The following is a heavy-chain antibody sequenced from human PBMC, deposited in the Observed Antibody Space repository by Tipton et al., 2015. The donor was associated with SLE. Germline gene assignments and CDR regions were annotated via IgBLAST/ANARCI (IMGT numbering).Heavy chain of an antibody. CDR3: ARDPATRLWFGDEAFDY. Sequence: QLVQSGGGVLRPGGSLRLSCAASGFSFDDYGLTWVRQAPGKGLEWLSGIDWNGGNTAYADSVKGRFTVSRDNAKNSLYLQMNSLRAEDTAVYYCARDPATRLWFGDEAFDYWGRGTLVTVSS. D-gene: IGHD3-10*01. J-gene: IGHJ4*02. CDR2: IDWNGGNT. V-gene: IGHV3-20*04. CDR1: GFSFDDYG.